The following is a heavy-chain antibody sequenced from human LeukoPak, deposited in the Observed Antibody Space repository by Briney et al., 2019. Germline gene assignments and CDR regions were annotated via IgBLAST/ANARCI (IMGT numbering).Heavy chain of an antibody. J-gene: IGHJ3*02. CDR3: ARHSYYYDSSGYWRVDAFDI. Sequence: PSETLSLTCTVSGVSISSSSYYWGWIRQPPGKGLEWIGSIYYSGSTYYNPSLKSRVTISVDTSTNQFSLKLSSVTATDTAVYYCARHSYYYDSSGYWRVDAFDIWGQGTMVTVSS. CDR1: GVSISSSSYY. D-gene: IGHD3-22*01. V-gene: IGHV4-39*01. CDR2: IYYSGST.